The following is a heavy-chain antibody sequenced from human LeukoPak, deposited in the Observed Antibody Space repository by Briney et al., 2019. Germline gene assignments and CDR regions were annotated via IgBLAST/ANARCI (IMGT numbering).Heavy chain of an antibody. V-gene: IGHV4-59*08. CDR1: GDSISTYY. CDR2: IYYSGST. CDR3: ARLNGGN. D-gene: IGHD4-23*01. J-gene: IGHJ4*02. Sequence: SGTLSLTCTVSGDSISTYYWSWIRQPPGKGLEWIGYIYYSGSTAYNPSLNGRVAVSLDASKNQFSLKLRSVTAADTAVYYCARLNGGNWGPGILVTVSS.